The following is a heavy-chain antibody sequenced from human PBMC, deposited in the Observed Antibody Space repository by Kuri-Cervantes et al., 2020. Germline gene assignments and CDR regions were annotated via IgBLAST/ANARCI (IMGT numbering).Heavy chain of an antibody. CDR1: GGSFSAYY. CDR2: SNHSGNT. J-gene: IGHJ4*02. Sequence: SETLSLTCAVYGGSFSAYYWSWIRQPPGKGLEWIGESNHSGNTNYNPSLKSRVTISVDTSKNQFSLKLSSVTAADTAVYYCARGRGSGWTDFDYWGQGTLVTVSS. CDR3: ARGRGSGWTDFDY. V-gene: IGHV4-34*01. D-gene: IGHD6-19*01.